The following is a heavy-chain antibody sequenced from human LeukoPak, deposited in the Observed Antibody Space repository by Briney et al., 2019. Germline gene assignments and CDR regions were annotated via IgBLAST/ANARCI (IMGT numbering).Heavy chain of an antibody. J-gene: IGHJ4*02. D-gene: IGHD3-10*01. CDR1: GFTFRSYW. V-gene: IGHV3-7*01. CDR2: IKQDGSEK. Sequence: GGSLRLSCAASGFTFRSYWMSWVRQAPGKGLEWVANIKQDGSEKYYVDSVKGRFTISRDNAMNSLYLQMNSLRAEDTAVYYCARDGLWFGELFYNWGQGTLVTVFS. CDR3: ARDGLWFGELFYN.